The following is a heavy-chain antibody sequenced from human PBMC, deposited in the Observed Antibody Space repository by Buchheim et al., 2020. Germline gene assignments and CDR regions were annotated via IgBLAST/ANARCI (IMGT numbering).Heavy chain of an antibody. CDR2: INHSGST. J-gene: IGHJ5*02. CDR1: GGSFSGYY. D-gene: IGHD6-13*01. Sequence: QVQLQQWGAGLLKPSETLSLTCAVYGGSFSGYYWSWIRQPPGKGLEWIGEINHSGSTNYNPSLKSRVTISVDRSKNQFSLKLSSVTAADTAVYYCARGQQLVHQGWFDPWGQGTL. CDR3: ARGQQLVHQGWFDP. V-gene: IGHV4-34*01.